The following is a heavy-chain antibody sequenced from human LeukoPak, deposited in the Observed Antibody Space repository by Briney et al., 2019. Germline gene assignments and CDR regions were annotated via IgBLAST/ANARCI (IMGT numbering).Heavy chain of an antibody. CDR3: ARDTDGGYSYGFDY. V-gene: IGHV3-30-3*01. Sequence: GGSLRLSCAASGFTFSSYAMHWVRQAPGKGLEWVAVISYDGSNKYYADSVKGQFTISRDNSKNTLYLQMNSLRAEDTAVYYCARDTDGGYSYGFDYWGQGTLVTVSS. CDR2: ISYDGSNK. D-gene: IGHD5-18*01. J-gene: IGHJ4*02. CDR1: GFTFSSYA.